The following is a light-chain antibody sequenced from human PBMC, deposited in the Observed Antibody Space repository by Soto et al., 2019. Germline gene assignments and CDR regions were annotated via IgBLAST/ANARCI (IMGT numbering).Light chain of an antibody. Sequence: ELVLTQSPGTLSLSPGGRATLSCRASQSVSRRLAWYQQRPGQSPRLLISGASMRASGVPVRFSGSGSGTDFTLTISRLEPEDFAVYYGQHYGGSPISFGLGTRLEF. J-gene: IGKJ5*01. CDR2: GAS. V-gene: IGKV3-20*01. CDR1: QSVSRR. CDR3: QHYGGSPIS.